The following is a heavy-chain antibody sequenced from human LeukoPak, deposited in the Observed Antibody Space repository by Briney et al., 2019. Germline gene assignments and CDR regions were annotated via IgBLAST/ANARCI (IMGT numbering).Heavy chain of an antibody. V-gene: IGHV1-2*02. D-gene: IGHD3-3*02. CDR2: ITPKSGDT. CDR1: GYTFSDFY. Sequence: ASVKVSCKASGYTFSDFYIHWVRHAPGQGLEYVGWITPKSGDTYSPQRFQGRVTMTRDASISTAYMELSSLRSDDPAVYFCARVRLADERAWAYWGQGTLVTVSS. CDR3: ARVRLADERAWAY. J-gene: IGHJ4*02.